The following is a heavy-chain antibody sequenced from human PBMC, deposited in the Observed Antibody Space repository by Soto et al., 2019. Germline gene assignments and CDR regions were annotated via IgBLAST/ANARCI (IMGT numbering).Heavy chain of an antibody. V-gene: IGHV3-33*01. Sequence: GGSLRLSCAASGFTFSSYGMHWVRQAPGKGLEWVAVIWYDGSNKYYADSVKGRFTISRDNSKNTLYLQMNSLRAEDTAVYYCARSLVEDIVVVVSGAFDIWGQGTMVTVSS. D-gene: IGHD2-2*01. CDR2: IWYDGSNK. CDR1: GFTFSSYG. J-gene: IGHJ3*02. CDR3: ARSLVEDIVVVVSGAFDI.